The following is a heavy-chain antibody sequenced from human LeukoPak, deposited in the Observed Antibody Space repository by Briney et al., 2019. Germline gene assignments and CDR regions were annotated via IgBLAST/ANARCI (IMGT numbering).Heavy chain of an antibody. D-gene: IGHD2-15*01. Sequence: ASVKVSCKASGYTFIGYYVHWVRQAPGQGLEWMVWINPNTGGTSYAQKFQGRLTVTRDTSITTAYLELKSLRSDDTAVYYCARGHCTGGSCSVIDFWGQGTLVTVSS. CDR1: GYTFIGYY. J-gene: IGHJ4*02. V-gene: IGHV1-2*02. CDR2: INPNTGGT. CDR3: ARGHCTGGSCSVIDF.